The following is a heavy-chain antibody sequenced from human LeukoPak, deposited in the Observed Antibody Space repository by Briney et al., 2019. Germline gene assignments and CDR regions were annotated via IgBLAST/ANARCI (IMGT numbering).Heavy chain of an antibody. Sequence: ASVKVSCKASGYTFTGYYMHWVRQAPGQGLEWMGWINPNSGGTNYAQKFQGRVTMTRDTSISTAYMELSRLRSDDTAVYYCARDPGYSSSWYRGGSYYYYYMDVWGKGTTVTVSS. CDR3: ARDPGYSSSWYRGGSYYYYYMDV. D-gene: IGHD6-13*01. J-gene: IGHJ6*03. V-gene: IGHV1-2*02. CDR1: GYTFTGYY. CDR2: INPNSGGT.